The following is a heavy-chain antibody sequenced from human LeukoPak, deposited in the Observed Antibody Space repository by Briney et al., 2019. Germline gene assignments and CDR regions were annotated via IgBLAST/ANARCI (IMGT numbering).Heavy chain of an antibody. CDR2: RGVGST. J-gene: IGHJ4*02. Sequence: GGCLRLSCAASGFTFSSYAMSWVRQPPGKGLECVSSRGVGSTYYADSVKGRFTISRDNSKNTLYLQMNNLRVDDTAVYYCAKKGQADDDGKPDWGQGTLVTVSS. V-gene: IGHV3-23*01. CDR1: GFTFSSYA. D-gene: IGHD1-1*01. CDR3: AKKGQADDDGKPD.